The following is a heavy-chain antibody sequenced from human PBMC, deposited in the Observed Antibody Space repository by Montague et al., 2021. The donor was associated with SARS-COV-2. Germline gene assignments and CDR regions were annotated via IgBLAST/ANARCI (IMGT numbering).Heavy chain of an antibody. CDR1: GDSIRESH. V-gene: IGHV4-4*09. J-gene: IGHJ6*02. Sequence: SETLSLTCTVSGDSIRESHWSWIRQPPGKGLEWIGYIDNSGSTNYNPALESRVTLTVSTSNNQFSLTLRSVTAADTAVYYCARLTGSRVYYYHYGLDVWGQGTTVTVSS. CDR3: ARLTGSRVYYYHYGLDV. CDR2: IDNSGST. D-gene: IGHD1-20*01.